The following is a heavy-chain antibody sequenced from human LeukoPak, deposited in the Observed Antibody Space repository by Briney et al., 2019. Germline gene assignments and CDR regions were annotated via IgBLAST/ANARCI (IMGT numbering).Heavy chain of an antibody. Sequence: KPSEPLSLTCTVSGGSISSYYWSWIRQPAGKGLEWFGRIYTSGSTNYNPSLKSRVTMSVDTSKNQFSLKLSSVTAADTAVYYCAKWELLSRFFDYWGQGTLVTVSS. CDR1: GGSISSYY. V-gene: IGHV4-4*07. CDR3: AKWELLSRFFDY. D-gene: IGHD1-26*01. CDR2: IYTSGST. J-gene: IGHJ4*02.